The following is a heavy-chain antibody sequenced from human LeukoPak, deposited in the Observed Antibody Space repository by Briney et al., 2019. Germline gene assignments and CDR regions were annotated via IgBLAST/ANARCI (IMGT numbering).Heavy chain of an antibody. D-gene: IGHD5-12*01. CDR1: GFTFSSYW. V-gene: IGHV3-7*01. J-gene: IGHJ4*02. CDR2: IKHDASEK. Sequence: GGSLRLSCAASGFTFSSYWMAWVRQTPGKGLEWVANIKHDASEKYYVDSVKGRFTISRDNAQNSFYLQMDSLRAEDTAVYYCARDRGSTGYDLYDCWGQGTLVTVSS. CDR3: ARDRGSTGYDLYDC.